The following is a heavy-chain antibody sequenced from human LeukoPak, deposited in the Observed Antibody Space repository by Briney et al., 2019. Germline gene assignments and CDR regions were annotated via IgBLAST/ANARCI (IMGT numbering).Heavy chain of an antibody. CDR2: INLNSGGT. CDR3: ARDHREFGGVIATDHNWFDP. CDR1: GYTFTGYY. J-gene: IGHJ5*02. D-gene: IGHD3-16*02. V-gene: IGHV1-2*02. Sequence: ASVKVSCKASGYTFTGYYMHWVRQAPGQGLEWMGWINLNSGGTNYAQKFQGRVTMTRDTSISTAYMELSRLRSDDTAVYYCARDHREFGGVIATDHNWFDPWGQGTLVTVSS.